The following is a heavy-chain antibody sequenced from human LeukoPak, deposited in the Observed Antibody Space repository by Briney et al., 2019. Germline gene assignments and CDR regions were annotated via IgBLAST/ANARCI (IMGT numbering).Heavy chain of an antibody. V-gene: IGHV4-34*01. CDR3: ARRYYYNLGSFPFDF. D-gene: IGHD3-10*01. J-gene: IGHJ4*02. CDR1: GGPFSGYF. Sequence: PAETLSPTCAVSGGPFSGYFWSWIRQPPGKGLEWIGEIHNSGTTNYNPSLNSRVTISEDTSKNQIYMNLRSVTAADTAVYYCARRYYYNLGSFPFDFWGQGTLVTVSS. CDR2: IHNSGTT.